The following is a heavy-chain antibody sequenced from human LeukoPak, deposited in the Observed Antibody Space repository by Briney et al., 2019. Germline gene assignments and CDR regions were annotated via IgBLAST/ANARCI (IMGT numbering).Heavy chain of an antibody. CDR2: IWFDGSKK. D-gene: IGHD6-19*01. CDR1: GFTFSSYG. Sequence: PGGSLRLSCTASGFTFSSYGMHWVRQAPGKGLEWVAVIWFDGSKKYYADSVKGRLTISRDNSKSTLYLQMNSLRAEDTAVYYCAKAVAATGHYYFGMDVWGQGTTVTVSS. J-gene: IGHJ6*02. V-gene: IGHV3-33*06. CDR3: AKAVAATGHYYFGMDV.